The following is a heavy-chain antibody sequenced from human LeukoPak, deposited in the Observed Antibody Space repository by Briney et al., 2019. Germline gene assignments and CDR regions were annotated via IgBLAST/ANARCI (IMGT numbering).Heavy chain of an antibody. V-gene: IGHV4-4*07. D-gene: IGHD3-22*01. J-gene: IGHJ4*02. Sequence: SETLSLTCTVSGDSISSYYWSWIRQPAGKGLEWIGRFHTGGSTNYNPSLKSRVTMSVDTSKDQFSLKLSSVTAADTAVYYCARTTYYYDTSGPATFYFDSWGQGTLVTVSS. CDR3: ARTTYYYDTSGPATFYFDS. CDR2: FHTGGST. CDR1: GDSISSYY.